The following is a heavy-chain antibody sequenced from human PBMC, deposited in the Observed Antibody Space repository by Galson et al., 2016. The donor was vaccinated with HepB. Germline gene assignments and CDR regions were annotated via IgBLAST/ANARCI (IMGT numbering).Heavy chain of an antibody. CDR2: ISGSGDLK. CDR1: GFRFDDHA. J-gene: IGHJ6*02. D-gene: IGHD6-19*01. Sequence: SLRLSCAASGFRFDDHAMHWVRLAPGKGLEWVAGISGSGDLKYYADSVKGRFTISRDNPKNTLHLQMKSLRVDDTTVYYCAKIWGKSSGWYGSSYFQYGMDVWGQGTTVSVSS. CDR3: AKIWGKSSGWYGSSYFQYGMDV. V-gene: IGHV3-23*01.